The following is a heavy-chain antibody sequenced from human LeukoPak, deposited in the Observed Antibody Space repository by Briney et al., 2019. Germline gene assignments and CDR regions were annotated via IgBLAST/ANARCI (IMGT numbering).Heavy chain of an antibody. CDR1: GGSFSGYY. CDR3: ARGPNSGSDY. Sequence: SETLSLTCAVYGGSFSGYYWSWIRQPPGKGLEWIGEINHSGSTNYNPSLKSRVTISVDTSKNQFSLKLSSVTAADTAVYYCARGPNSGSDYWGHGTLVTVSS. J-gene: IGHJ4*01. D-gene: IGHD6-6*01. V-gene: IGHV4-34*01. CDR2: INHSGST.